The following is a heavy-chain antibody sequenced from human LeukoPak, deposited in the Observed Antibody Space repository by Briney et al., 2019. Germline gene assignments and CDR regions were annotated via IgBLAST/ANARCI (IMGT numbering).Heavy chain of an antibody. CDR3: ARGVRGYFDY. CDR2: IYYSGST. V-gene: IGHV4-59*01. J-gene: IGHJ4*02. CDR1: GSSISSYY. Sequence: SETLSLTCTVSGSSISSYYWSWIRQPPGKGLEWIGYIYYSGSTNYNPSLKSRVTISVDTSKNQFSLKLSSVTAADTAVYYCARGVRGYFDYWGQGTLVTVSS. D-gene: IGHD3-10*01.